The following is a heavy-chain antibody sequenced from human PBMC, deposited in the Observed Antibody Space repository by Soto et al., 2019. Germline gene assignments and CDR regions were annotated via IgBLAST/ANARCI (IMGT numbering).Heavy chain of an antibody. V-gene: IGHV5-51*01. CDR3: ARRDFDSSGYSQAFDF. J-gene: IGHJ4*02. CDR2: IFPGDSDT. CDR1: GDNFTNYW. D-gene: IGHD3-22*01. Sequence: GESLKISCQGSGDNFTNYWIGWVRQLPGKGPEYMGVIFPGDSDTKYSPPFQGQVTISVDKSINTAYLQWSSLKASDTAMYYCARRDFDSSGYSQAFDFWGQGTSVTVSS.